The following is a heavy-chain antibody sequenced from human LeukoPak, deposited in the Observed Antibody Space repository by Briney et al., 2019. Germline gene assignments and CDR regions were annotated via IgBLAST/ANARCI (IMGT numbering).Heavy chain of an antibody. CDR2: ISWNSGSI. V-gene: IGHV3-9*01. CDR3: AKGDYYDSSGYRN. CDR1: GFTFDDYA. Sequence: GGSLRLSCAASGFTFDDYAMNWGRQAPGKGREGVSGISWNSGSIGYAESVKGRFTISRDNAKSSLYLQMNSLRAEDTALYYCAKGDYYDSSGYRNWGQGALVTVSS. D-gene: IGHD3-22*01. J-gene: IGHJ4*02.